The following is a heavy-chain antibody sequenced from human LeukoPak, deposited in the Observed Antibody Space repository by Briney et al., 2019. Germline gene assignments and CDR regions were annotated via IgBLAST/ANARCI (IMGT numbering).Heavy chain of an antibody. J-gene: IGHJ5*02. V-gene: IGHV4-34*01. CDR1: GGSFSGYY. D-gene: IGHD6-19*01. CDR3: ARGIAVAGRSWFDP. CDR2: INHSGST. Sequence: KASETLPLTCAVYGGSFSGYYWCWIRQPPGKGLEWIGEINHSGSTNYNPSLKSRVTISVDTSKNQFSLKLSSVTAADTAVYYCARGIAVAGRSWFDPWGQGTLVTVSS.